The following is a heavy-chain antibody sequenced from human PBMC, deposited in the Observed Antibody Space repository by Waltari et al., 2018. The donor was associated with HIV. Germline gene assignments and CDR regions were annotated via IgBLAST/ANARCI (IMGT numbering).Heavy chain of an antibody. J-gene: IGHJ5*02. V-gene: IGHV1-24*01. Sequence: QVQLVQSGAEVKKPGASVKVSCKVSGDTLTEFSMHWVRQARGKGLEWMGGFDPEDGETIYAQKFQGRVTMTEDTSTDTAYMELSSLRSEDTAVYYCATAPRVRGVILHWFDPWGQGTLVTVSS. CDR1: GDTLTEFS. CDR2: FDPEDGET. D-gene: IGHD3-10*01. CDR3: ATAPRVRGVILHWFDP.